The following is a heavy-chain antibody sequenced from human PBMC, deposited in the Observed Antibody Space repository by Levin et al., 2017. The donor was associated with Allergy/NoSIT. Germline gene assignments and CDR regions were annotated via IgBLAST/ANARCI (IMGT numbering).Heavy chain of an antibody. V-gene: IGHV3-21*01. CDR3: ASGLELDPFRDY. J-gene: IGHJ4*02. D-gene: IGHD1-7*01. Sequence: LSLTCAASGFTFSSYSMNWVRQAPGKGLEWVSSISSSSYIYYADSVKGRFTISRDNAKNSLYLQMNSLRAEDTAVYYCASGLELDPFRDYWGQGTLVTVSS. CDR1: GFTFSSYS. CDR2: ISSSSYI.